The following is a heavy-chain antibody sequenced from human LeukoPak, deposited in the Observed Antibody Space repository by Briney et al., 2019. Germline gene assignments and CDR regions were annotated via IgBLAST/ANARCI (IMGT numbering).Heavy chain of an antibody. CDR2: IIPIFGTA. CDR1: GRTFSSYA. J-gene: IGHJ6*03. D-gene: IGHD3-16*01. CDR3: AKPAIPSAYQGTYYMDV. Sequence: SVKASCKASGRTFSSYAISWVRQAPGQGLEWMGRIIPIFGTANYAQKFQGRVTITTDESTSTAYMELSSLRSEDTALYYCAKPAIPSAYQGTYYMDVWGKGTTVTVSS. V-gene: IGHV1-69*05.